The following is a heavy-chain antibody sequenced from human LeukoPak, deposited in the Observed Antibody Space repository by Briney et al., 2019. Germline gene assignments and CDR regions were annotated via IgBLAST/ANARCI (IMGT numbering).Heavy chain of an antibody. V-gene: IGHV3-30*18. D-gene: IGHD1-26*01. CDR3: AKDQRWESPHYLDS. Sequence: GGSLRLSCAASGFPFNNYGMHWVRQAPGKGLERVAVVSYDGSNEYYADSVKGRFIISRDNSKNTLYVQMNSLRDEDTAVYYCAKDQRWESPHYLDSWGQGTLVTVSS. CDR1: GFPFNNYG. J-gene: IGHJ4*02. CDR2: VSYDGSNE.